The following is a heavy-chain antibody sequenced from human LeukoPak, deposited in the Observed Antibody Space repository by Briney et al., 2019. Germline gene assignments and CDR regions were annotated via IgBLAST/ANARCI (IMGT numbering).Heavy chain of an antibody. CDR2: IYSGGST. V-gene: IGHV3-53*01. CDR3: AREDPIAVAGTGGSYFDY. J-gene: IGHJ4*02. CDR1: GFTFSSYA. D-gene: IGHD6-19*01. Sequence: GGSLRLSCAASGFTFSSYAMSWVRQAPGKGLEWVSVIYSGGSTYYADSVKGRFTISRDNSKNTLYLQMNSLRAEDTAVYYCAREDPIAVAGTGGSYFDYWGQGTLVTVSS.